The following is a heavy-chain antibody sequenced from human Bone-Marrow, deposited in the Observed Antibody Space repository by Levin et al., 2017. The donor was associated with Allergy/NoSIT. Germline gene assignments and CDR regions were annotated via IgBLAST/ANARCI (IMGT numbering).Heavy chain of an antibody. Sequence: TSETLSLTCTVSGGSISSYYWSWIRQPAGKGLEWIGRIYTSGSTNYNPSLKSRVTMSVDTSKKQFSLKLSSVTAADTAVYYCARDQGGSSSPLHFDYWGQGTLVTVSS. CDR1: GGSISSYY. CDR2: IYTSGST. V-gene: IGHV4-4*07. CDR3: ARDQGGSSSPLHFDY. D-gene: IGHD6-13*01. J-gene: IGHJ4*02.